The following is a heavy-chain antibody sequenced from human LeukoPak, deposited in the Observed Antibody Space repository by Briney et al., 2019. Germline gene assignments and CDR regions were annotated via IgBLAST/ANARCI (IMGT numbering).Heavy chain of an antibody. Sequence: ASVKVSCKASGYTFSTYDINWVRQAPGDGLEWMGWINPKSHGTKYEQKFQGRVTMTRDTSISTAYMELSRLRSDDTAVYYCARDLDYGDYLDWGQGTLVTVSS. D-gene: IGHD4-17*01. V-gene: IGHV1-2*02. CDR3: ARDLDYGDYLD. CDR1: GYTFSTYD. J-gene: IGHJ4*02. CDR2: INPKSHGT.